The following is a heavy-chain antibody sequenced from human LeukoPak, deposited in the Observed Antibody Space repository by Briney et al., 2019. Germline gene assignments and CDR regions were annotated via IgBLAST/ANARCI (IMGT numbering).Heavy chain of an antibody. J-gene: IGHJ6*03. Sequence: AXVKVSCNASRYTFTGYYMHWVRQAPGQGLEWMGRINPNSGGTNYAQKFQGRVTMTRDTSISTAYMELSRLRSDDTAVYYCATPYDYVWGSPMDVWGKGTTVTVSS. D-gene: IGHD3-16*01. CDR1: RYTFTGYY. CDR3: ATPYDYVWGSPMDV. CDR2: INPNSGGT. V-gene: IGHV1-2*06.